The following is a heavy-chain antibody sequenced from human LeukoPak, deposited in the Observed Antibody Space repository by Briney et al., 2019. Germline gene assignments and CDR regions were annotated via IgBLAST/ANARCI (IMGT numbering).Heavy chain of an antibody. CDR1: GGPLSSSNW. CDR2: IFHSGST. Sequence: PSGTLPHTCSVPGGPLSSSNWWSWVRQPPGKGPEGNGEIFHSGSTDYNPSLKSRVAISVDKSKHQFSLKLSSVIAADTAVYYCASRDLYYYDSSGYYQYFDLWGRGTLVTVSS. J-gene: IGHJ2*01. CDR3: ASRDLYYYDSSGYYQYFDL. V-gene: IGHV4-4*02. D-gene: IGHD3-22*01.